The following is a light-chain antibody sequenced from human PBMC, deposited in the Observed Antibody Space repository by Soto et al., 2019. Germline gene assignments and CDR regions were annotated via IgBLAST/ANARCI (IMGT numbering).Light chain of an antibody. J-gene: IGKJ4*01. CDR1: QSLNSW. CDR2: KAP. CDR3: QQYNSYPLT. Sequence: DIQMTQSPTTLSASVGDRVTITCRASQSLNSWLAWSQQKPGKAPKLLIHKAPSLESGVPSRFIGSGSGPEFTLTISSLQPDDFATYYCQQYNSYPLTFGGGTKVEIK. V-gene: IGKV1-5*03.